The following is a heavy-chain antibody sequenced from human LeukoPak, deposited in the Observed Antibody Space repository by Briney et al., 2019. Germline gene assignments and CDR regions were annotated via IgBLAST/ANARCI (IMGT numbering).Heavy chain of an antibody. J-gene: IGHJ4*02. CDR2: ISSSSSTI. V-gene: IGHV3-48*01. Sequence: GGSLRLSCVASGFTFSGYAMSWVRQAPGKGLEWVSYISSSSSTIYYADSVKGRFTISRDNAKNSLYLQMNSLRAEDTAVYYCARDLGYGDYVGSFDYRGQGTLVTVSS. CDR1: GFTFSGYA. CDR3: ARDLGYGDYVGSFDY. D-gene: IGHD4-17*01.